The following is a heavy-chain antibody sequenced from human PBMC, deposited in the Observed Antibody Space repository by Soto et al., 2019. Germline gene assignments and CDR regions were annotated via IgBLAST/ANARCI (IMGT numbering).Heavy chain of an antibody. D-gene: IGHD6-19*01. CDR1: GFTFSSYG. CDR3: ARDIGIAVAAYNWFDP. Sequence: QVQLVESGGGVVQPGRSLRLSCAASGFTFSSYGMHWVRQAPGKGLEWVAVIWYDGSNKYYADSVKGRFTISRDNSKNTLYLQMNSLRAEDTAVYYCARDIGIAVAAYNWFDPWGQGTLVTVSS. CDR2: IWYDGSNK. V-gene: IGHV3-33*01. J-gene: IGHJ5*02.